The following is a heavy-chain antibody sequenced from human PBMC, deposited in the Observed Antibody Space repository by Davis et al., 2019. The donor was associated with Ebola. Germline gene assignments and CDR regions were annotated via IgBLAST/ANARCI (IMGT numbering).Heavy chain of an antibody. CDR1: GFTFSDYY. D-gene: IGHD1-26*01. CDR3: ARGFLDLNSGSYYVG. Sequence: GESLKISCAGSGFTFSDYYMSWIRQAPGKGLEWVSYISSSGSTTQYTDSVKGRFTIFRDNAKNSLYLQMNSLRDEDTAVYYCARGFLDLNSGSYYVGWGQGTLVTVSS. CDR2: ISSSGSTT. V-gene: IGHV3-11*01. J-gene: IGHJ4*02.